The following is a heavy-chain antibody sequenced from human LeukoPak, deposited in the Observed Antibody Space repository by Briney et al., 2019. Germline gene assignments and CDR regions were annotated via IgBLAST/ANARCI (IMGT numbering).Heavy chain of an antibody. CDR1: GYTFTSYG. D-gene: IGHD1-26*01. V-gene: IGHV1-18*01. J-gene: IGHJ5*01. Sequence: GASVKVSCKASGYTFTSYGISWVRQAPGQGLEWMGWISAYNGNTNYAQKLQGRVTMTTDTSTSTAYMELRSLRSDDTAVYYCARDRASGSYVDWFDSWGQGTLATVSS. CDR3: ARDRASGSYVDWFDS. CDR2: ISAYNGNT.